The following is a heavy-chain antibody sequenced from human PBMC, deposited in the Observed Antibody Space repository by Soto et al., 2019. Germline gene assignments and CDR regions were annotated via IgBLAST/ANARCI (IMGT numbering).Heavy chain of an antibody. CDR1: GGSISSGGYY. Sequence: SETLSLTCTVSGGSISSGGYYWSWIRQHPGKGLEWIGYIYYSGSTYYNPSLKSRVTISVDTSKNQFSLKLSSVTAADTAVYYCARAHVDTAMVFDYWGQGTLVTVSS. V-gene: IGHV4-31*03. D-gene: IGHD5-18*01. CDR3: ARAHVDTAMVFDY. CDR2: IYYSGST. J-gene: IGHJ4*02.